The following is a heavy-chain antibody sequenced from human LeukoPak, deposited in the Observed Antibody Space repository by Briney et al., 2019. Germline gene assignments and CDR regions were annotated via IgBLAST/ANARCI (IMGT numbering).Heavy chain of an antibody. D-gene: IGHD4-17*01. Sequence: PSETLSLTCTVSGGSISSYYWSWIRQPPGKGLEWIGYIYYSGSTIYNPSLKSRVTISVDTSKNQFSLKLSSVTAADTAVYYCARDSKMTTVTTLRDYYYGMDVWGQGTTVTVSS. CDR1: GGSISSYY. J-gene: IGHJ6*02. CDR3: ARDSKMTTVTTLRDYYYGMDV. CDR2: IYYSGST. V-gene: IGHV4-59*01.